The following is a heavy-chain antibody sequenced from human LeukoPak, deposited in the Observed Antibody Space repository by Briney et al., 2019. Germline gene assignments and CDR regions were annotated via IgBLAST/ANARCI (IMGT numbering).Heavy chain of an antibody. CDR1: GFTFSSYA. D-gene: IGHD3-22*01. J-gene: IGHJ4*02. CDR3: ARVGGPYDSSGVPIDY. Sequence: GGSLRLSCAASGFTFSSYAMSWVRQAPGKGLEWVAVISYDGSNKYYADSVKGRFTISRDNSKNTLYLQMNSLRAEDTAVYYCARVGGPYDSSGVPIDYWGQGTLVTVSS. V-gene: IGHV3-30-3*01. CDR2: ISYDGSNK.